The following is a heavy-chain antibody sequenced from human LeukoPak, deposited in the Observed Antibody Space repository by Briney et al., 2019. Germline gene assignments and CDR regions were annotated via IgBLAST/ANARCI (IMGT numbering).Heavy chain of an antibody. CDR2: ITTSDGNT. J-gene: IGHJ4*02. Sequence: PGGSLRLSCAASGFTFSSYTVSWVRQAPGKGLEWVSTITTSDGNTYYADSVKGRFTVSRDNSKNTLYLQMNSLRAEDTAVYYCGKDWGLWVIGHRGDSWGRGTLVTVSS. D-gene: IGHD3-16*01. V-gene: IGHV3-23*01. CDR3: GKDWGLWVIGHRGDS. CDR1: GFTFSSYT.